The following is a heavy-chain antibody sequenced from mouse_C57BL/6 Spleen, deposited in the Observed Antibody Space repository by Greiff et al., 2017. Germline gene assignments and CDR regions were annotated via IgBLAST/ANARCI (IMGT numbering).Heavy chain of an antibody. V-gene: IGHV1-20*01. D-gene: IGHD1-1*01. CDR2: INPYNGDT. J-gene: IGHJ4*01. CDR3: ARNYGSSYDYAMDY. CDR1: GYSFTGYF. Sequence: VQLQQSGPELVKPGDSVKISCKASGYSFTGYFMNWVMQSHGKSLEWIGRINPYNGDTFYNQKFKGKATLTVDKSSSTAHMELRSLTSEDSAVXYCARNYGSSYDYAMDYWGQGTSVTVSS.